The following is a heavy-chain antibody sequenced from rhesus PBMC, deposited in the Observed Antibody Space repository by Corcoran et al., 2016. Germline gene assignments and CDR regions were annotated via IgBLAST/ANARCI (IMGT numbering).Heavy chain of an antibody. V-gene: IGHV4-147*01. CDR2: ISTISGST. CDR3: ARGGYYDTAYDY. J-gene: IGHJ4*01. CDR1: GGSLSINW. D-gene: IGHD3-28*01. Sequence: QLQLQESGPGLVKPSETLSLTCAVSGGSLSINWWIWIRQPPGKGLEWIVRISTISGSTSYNPSLKSRVTFSTDTSKNQFSLKLSSVTAADTAVYYCARGGYYDTAYDYWGQGVLVTVSS.